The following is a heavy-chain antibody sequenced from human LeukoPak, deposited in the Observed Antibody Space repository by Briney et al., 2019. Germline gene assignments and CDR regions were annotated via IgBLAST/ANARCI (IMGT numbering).Heavy chain of an antibody. J-gene: IGHJ4*02. Sequence: RASVKVSCKASGYTFTSYGISWVRQAPGQGLEWMGWISAYNGNTNYAQKLQGRVTMTTDTSTSTAYMELRSLRSGDTAVYYCARDRRIAVAGTKGYFDYWGQGTLVTVSS. CDR2: ISAYNGNT. V-gene: IGHV1-18*01. CDR3: ARDRRIAVAGTKGYFDY. D-gene: IGHD6-19*01. CDR1: GYTFTSYG.